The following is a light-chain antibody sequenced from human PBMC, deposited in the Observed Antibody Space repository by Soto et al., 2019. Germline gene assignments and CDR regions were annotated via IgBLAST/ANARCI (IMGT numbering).Light chain of an antibody. CDR2: KAS. V-gene: IGKV1-5*03. J-gene: IGKJ1*01. Sequence: QVTHSAATVSSSVGDRVTITCRASQSISSWLAWYQQKPGKAPKLLIYKASTLKSGVPSRFSGSGSGTEFTLTISSLQPDDFATYYCQHYTSYPEAFGQGTKVDI. CDR1: QSISSW. CDR3: QHYTSYPEA.